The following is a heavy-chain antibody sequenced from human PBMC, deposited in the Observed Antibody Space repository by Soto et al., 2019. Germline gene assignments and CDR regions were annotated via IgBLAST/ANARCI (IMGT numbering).Heavy chain of an antibody. J-gene: IGHJ3*02. D-gene: IGHD2-15*01. CDR3: AREWGGYCSGGSCYSEFAFDI. CDR1: GGTISNYT. V-gene: IGHV1-69*08. CDR2: VVPVLNIR. Sequence: QVQLVQSGAEVKKPGSSVKVSCKASGGTISNYTISWVRQAPGQGLEWMGRVVPVLNIRNYAQKFQGRVAITADKSTSTAYMGLSSLRSEDTAVYYCAREWGGYCSGGSCYSEFAFDIWGQGTKVTASS.